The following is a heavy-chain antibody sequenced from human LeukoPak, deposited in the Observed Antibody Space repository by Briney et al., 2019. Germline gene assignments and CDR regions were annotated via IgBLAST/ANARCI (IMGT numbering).Heavy chain of an antibody. CDR1: GFIFSNCW. J-gene: IGHJ4*02. CDR2: IKQDGSAK. Sequence: PGGSLRLSCAASGFIFSNCWMNWVRQARGKGLEWVANIKQDGSAKYYVGSVKGRFTISRDNAKNSLYLQMNSLGAEDTAVYYCARTIREQWLTIDYWGQGTLVTFSS. V-gene: IGHV3-7*01. CDR3: ARTIREQWLTIDY. D-gene: IGHD6-19*01.